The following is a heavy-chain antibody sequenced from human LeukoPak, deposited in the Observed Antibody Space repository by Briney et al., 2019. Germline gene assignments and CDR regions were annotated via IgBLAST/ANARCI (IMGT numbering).Heavy chain of an antibody. J-gene: IGHJ4*02. D-gene: IGHD1-14*01. V-gene: IGHV3-74*01. Sequence: GRSLRHSCAASGFTFSSYWMHWVRQVPGKGLVWVARINPGGSSITYADSVKGRFTISRDNAKNTLYLQMDSLRAEDTGVYYCARSNQADDYWGQGTLVTVSS. CDR3: ARSNQADDY. CDR1: GFTFSSYW. CDR2: INPGGSSI.